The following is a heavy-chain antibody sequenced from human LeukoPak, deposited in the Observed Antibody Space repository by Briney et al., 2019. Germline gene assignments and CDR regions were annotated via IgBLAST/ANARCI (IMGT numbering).Heavy chain of an antibody. J-gene: IGHJ4*02. CDR3: ARDPGAQIYAGTLANDY. D-gene: IGHD6-13*01. CDR1: GYIFTGYY. CDR2: INPNSGGT. V-gene: IGHV1-2*02. Sequence: ASVKVSCKASGYIFTGYYMHWVRQAPGQGLEWMGWINPNSGGTNYAQKFKGRVTMTRDTSISTAYMELSRLTSDDTAVYYCARDPGAQIYAGTLANDYWGQGTLVTVSS.